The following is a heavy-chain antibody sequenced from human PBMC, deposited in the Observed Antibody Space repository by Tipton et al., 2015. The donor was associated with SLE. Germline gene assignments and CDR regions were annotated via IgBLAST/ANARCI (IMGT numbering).Heavy chain of an antibody. D-gene: IGHD3-22*01. J-gene: IGHJ5*02. CDR3: ARVASYDGSGYYLDWFDP. CDR2: IFYSGTT. V-gene: IGHV4-39*07. CDR1: GGSISSTTYY. Sequence: TLSLTCTVSGGSISSTTYYWGWFRPSPGKGLAWIGSIFYSGTTYYSPSLKSRVTISVDTSKNQFSLKVSSVTAADTAVYYCARVASYDGSGYYLDWFDPWGQGTLVTVSS.